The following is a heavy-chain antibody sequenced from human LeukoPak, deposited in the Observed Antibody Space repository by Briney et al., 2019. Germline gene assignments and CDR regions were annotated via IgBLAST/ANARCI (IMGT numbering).Heavy chain of an antibody. Sequence: ASVKVSCKASGYTFTSYYMHWVRQAPGQGLEWMGIINPSGGSTSYAQKFQGRVTMTRDTSTSTVYMELSGLRSEDTAVYYCARQLWFGELSNYYYGMDVWGQGTTVTVSS. CDR2: INPSGGST. CDR1: GYTFTSYY. D-gene: IGHD3-10*01. CDR3: ARQLWFGELSNYYYGMDV. J-gene: IGHJ6*02. V-gene: IGHV1-46*01.